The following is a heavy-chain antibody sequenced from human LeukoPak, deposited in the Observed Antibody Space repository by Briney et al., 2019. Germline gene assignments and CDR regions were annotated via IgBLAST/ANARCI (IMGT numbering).Heavy chain of an antibody. D-gene: IGHD2-2*01. J-gene: IGHJ6*03. CDR2: IISDASST. V-gene: IGHV3-74*01. CDR1: GYTFSSYW. CDR3: ARVAEEYCSSTSCFYYMDV. Sequence: PGGSLRLSCAASGYTFSSYWMHWVRQAPGKGLFWVSRIISDASSTLYADSVKGRFTISRDNSKNTLYLQMNSLRAEDTAVYYCARVAEEYCSSTSCFYYMDVWGKGTTVTVSS.